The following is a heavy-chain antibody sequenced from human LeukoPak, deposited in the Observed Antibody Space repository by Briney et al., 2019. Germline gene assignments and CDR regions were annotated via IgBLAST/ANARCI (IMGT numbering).Heavy chain of an antibody. CDR2: IYHSGST. J-gene: IGHJ4*02. D-gene: IGHD3-9*01. CDR1: GYSISTGYY. Sequence: SETLSLTCTVSGYSISTGYYWGWIRQPPGKGLEWIGSIYHSGSTYYNPSLESPVTISIDTSKNQFSLKVSSVTAADTAIYYCARDLSFDWFPYYFDYWGQGILVTVSS. V-gene: IGHV4-38-2*02. CDR3: ARDLSFDWFPYYFDY.